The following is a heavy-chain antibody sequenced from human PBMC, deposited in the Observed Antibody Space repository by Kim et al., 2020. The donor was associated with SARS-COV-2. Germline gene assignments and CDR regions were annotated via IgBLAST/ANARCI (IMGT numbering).Heavy chain of an antibody. V-gene: IGHV3-23*01. Sequence: GGSLRLSCAASGFAVHRFAMNWVRQAPGKGLEWISAITNNNGKTYYQDSVKGRFTISRDESKNIVFLHMNSLRVEDTAVYYCAKDHPSPGWPTFGDWGQG. CDR3: AKDHPSPGWPTFGD. CDR2: ITNNNGKT. D-gene: IGHD6-19*01. J-gene: IGHJ4*02. CDR1: GFAVHRFA.